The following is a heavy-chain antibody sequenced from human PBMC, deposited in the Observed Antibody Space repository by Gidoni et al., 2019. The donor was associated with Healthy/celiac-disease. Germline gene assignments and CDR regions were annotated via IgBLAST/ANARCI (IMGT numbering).Heavy chain of an antibody. J-gene: IGHJ4*02. D-gene: IGHD3-10*01. CDR2: IKQEGSEK. CDR3: ARRRITMVRGVIIDYFDY. Sequence: VQLVESGGGLVQPVGSLRLSCAASRFTFRSYWMSWVRQAPGKGLEWVANIKQEGSEKYYVDSVKGRFTISRDNAKNSLYLQMNSLRAEDTAVYYCARRRITMVRGVIIDYFDYWGQGTLVTVSS. V-gene: IGHV3-7*01. CDR1: RFTFRSYW.